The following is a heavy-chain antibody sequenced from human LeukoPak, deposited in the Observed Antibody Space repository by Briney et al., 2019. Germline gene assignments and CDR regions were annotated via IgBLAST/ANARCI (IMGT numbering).Heavy chain of an antibody. V-gene: IGHV1-69*05. D-gene: IGHD3-10*01. CDR2: IIPIFGTA. CDR1: GGTFSSYA. CDR3: ATERITMVRGGMVIPQYFDY. J-gene: IGHJ4*02. Sequence: ASVKVSCKASGGTFSSYAISWVRQAPGQGLEWMGGIIPIFGTANYAQKFQGRVTITTDESTSTAYMELSSLRSEDTAVYYCATERITMVRGGMVIPQYFDYWGQGTLVTVSS.